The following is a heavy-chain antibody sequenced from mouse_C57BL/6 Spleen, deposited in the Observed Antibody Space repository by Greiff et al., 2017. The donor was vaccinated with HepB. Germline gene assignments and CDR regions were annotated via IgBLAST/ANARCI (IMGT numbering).Heavy chain of an antibody. Sequence: QVQLKESGAELVRPGASVTLSCKASGYTFTDYEMHWVKQTPVHGLEWIGAIDPETGGTAYNQKFKGKAILTADKSSSTAYMGRRSLTSEDSAVYYCTRRDWYFDFWGTGTTVTVSS. V-gene: IGHV1-15*01. CDR2: IDPETGGT. CDR3: TRRDWYFDF. CDR1: GYTFTDYE. J-gene: IGHJ1*03.